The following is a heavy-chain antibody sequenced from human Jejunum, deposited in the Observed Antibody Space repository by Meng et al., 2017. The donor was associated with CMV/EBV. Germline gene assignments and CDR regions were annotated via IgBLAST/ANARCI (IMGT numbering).Heavy chain of an antibody. J-gene: IGHJ6*02. CDR1: FSSYE. D-gene: IGHD2-8*01. CDR3: AREPAVYAPPDYYGMDV. Sequence: FSSYEMNWVRQAPGKGLEWLSHIDSSGSTTSYTDSVKGRFTIPRDNAKNSLYLQMNRLRAEDTALYYCAREPAVYAPPDYYGMDVWGQGTTVTVSS. CDR2: IDSSGSTT. V-gene: IGHV3-48*03.